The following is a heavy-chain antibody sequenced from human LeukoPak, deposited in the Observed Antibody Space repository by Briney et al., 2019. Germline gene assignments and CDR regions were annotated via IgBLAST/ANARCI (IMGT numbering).Heavy chain of an antibody. V-gene: IGHV1-18*01. D-gene: IGHD2-2*01. CDR3: ARDSPRRWGDLGYCSSTSCRSFDP. CDR1: GYTFTSYG. CDR2: ISAYNGNT. Sequence: ASVKVSCKASGYTFTSYGISWVRQAPGQGLEWMGWISAYNGNTNYAQKLQGRVTMTTDTSTSTAYMELRSLRSDDTAVYYCARDSPRRWGDLGYCSSTSCRSFDPWGQGTLVTVSS. J-gene: IGHJ5*02.